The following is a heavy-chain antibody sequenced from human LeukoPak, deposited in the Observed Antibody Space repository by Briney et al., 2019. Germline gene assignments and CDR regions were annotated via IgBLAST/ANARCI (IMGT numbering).Heavy chain of an antibody. V-gene: IGHV3-30*18. Sequence: PGGSLRLSCAASGFTFSSHGMHWVRQAPGKGLEWVAVISYDGSNKYYADSVKGRFTISRDNSKNTLYVQMNSLRAEDTAVYHCAKSKGSYGSFGDYGMDVWGQGTTVTVSS. D-gene: IGHD3-10*01. CDR1: GFTFSSHG. CDR3: AKSKGSYGSFGDYGMDV. CDR2: ISYDGSNK. J-gene: IGHJ6*02.